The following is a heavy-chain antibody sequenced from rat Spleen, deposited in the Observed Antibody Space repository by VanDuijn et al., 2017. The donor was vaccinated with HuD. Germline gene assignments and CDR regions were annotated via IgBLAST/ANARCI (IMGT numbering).Heavy chain of an antibody. V-gene: IGHV5-20*01. J-gene: IGHJ3*01. CDR2: ISYDGGST. CDR1: EFTFSDYY. D-gene: IGHD1-6*01. CDR3: TPGDYVYTRLFAY. Sequence: EVQLVESGGGLVQPGRSLKLSCAASEFTFSDYYMAWVRQAPTKGLEWVASISYDGGSTYYRVSVKGRFTISRDNTKSSLYLQMESLRSEDTATYYCTPGDYVYTRLFAYWGQGTLVTVSS.